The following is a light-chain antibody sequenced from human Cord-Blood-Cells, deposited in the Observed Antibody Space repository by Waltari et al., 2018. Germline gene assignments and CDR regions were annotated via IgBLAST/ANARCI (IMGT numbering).Light chain of an antibody. J-gene: IGKJ4*01. Sequence: EIVMTQSPATLSVSPGERATLSCRASQRVSSNLAWYQQKPGQAPRLLIYGASTRATGIPARCSGSGSGTEFTLTISSLQSEDFAVYYCQQYNNWLTFGGGTKVEIK. CDR3: QQYNNWLT. V-gene: IGKV3-15*01. CDR1: QRVSSN. CDR2: GAS.